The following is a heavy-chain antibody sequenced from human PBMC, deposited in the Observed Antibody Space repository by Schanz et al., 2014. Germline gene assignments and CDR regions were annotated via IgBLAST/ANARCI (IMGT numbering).Heavy chain of an antibody. CDR1: GYTFTRYY. J-gene: IGHJ6*02. Sequence: QVQLVQSGAEVKKPGASVKVSCKASGYTFTRYYIHWVRQAPGQGLEWMGRINPNSGGTNFAQKFQGRVTVTRDTSISTAYMELGSLRFDDTAVYYCARAAASTLFGIALPSDYGYYGMDVWGQGTTVTVAS. D-gene: IGHD3-10*01. V-gene: IGHV1-2*06. CDR2: INPNSGGT. CDR3: ARAAASTLFGIALPSDYGYYGMDV.